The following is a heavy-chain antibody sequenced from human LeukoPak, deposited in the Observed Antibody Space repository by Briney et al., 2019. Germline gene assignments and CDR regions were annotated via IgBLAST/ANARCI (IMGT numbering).Heavy chain of an antibody. V-gene: IGHV4-39*07. Sequence: PSETLSLTCTGSGGSISSSSYYWGWIRQPPGKGLEWIGSIYYSGSTYYNPSLKSRVTISVDTSKNQFSLKLSSVTAADTAVYYCARDRRELSIAAAEGYIGYYYYMDVWGKGTTVTVSS. J-gene: IGHJ6*03. CDR1: GGSISSSSYY. CDR3: ARDRRELSIAAAEGYIGYYYYMDV. CDR2: IYYSGST. D-gene: IGHD6-13*01.